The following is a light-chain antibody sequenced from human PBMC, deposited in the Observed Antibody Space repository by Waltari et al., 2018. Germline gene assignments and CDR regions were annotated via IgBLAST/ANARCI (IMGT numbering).Light chain of an antibody. CDR3: QQYNNWPPGT. J-gene: IGKJ1*01. CDR1: QGVSSN. Sequence: EIVMTQSPATLSVSPGERATLSCRASQGVSSNLAWYQQKPGQAPRLLIYGASTRATGIPARFSGSVSGTEFTLTISSLQSEDFAVYYCQQYNNWPPGTFGQGTKVEIK. CDR2: GAS. V-gene: IGKV3-15*01.